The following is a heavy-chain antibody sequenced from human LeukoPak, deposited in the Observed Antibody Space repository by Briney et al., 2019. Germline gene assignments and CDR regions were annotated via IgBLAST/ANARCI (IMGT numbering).Heavy chain of an antibody. CDR1: GFTFSSYW. D-gene: IGHD3-22*01. CDR2: INSDGSST. J-gene: IGHJ5*02. V-gene: IGHV3-74*01. Sequence: GGSLRLSCAASGFTFSSYWMHWVRQAPGKGLLWVSRINSDGSSTSYADSVKGRFTISRDNAKNTLYLQMNSLRAEDTAVYYCARGPRQYYYDSSGYWTTNWFDPWGQGTLVTVSS. CDR3: ARGPRQYYYDSSGYWTTNWFDP.